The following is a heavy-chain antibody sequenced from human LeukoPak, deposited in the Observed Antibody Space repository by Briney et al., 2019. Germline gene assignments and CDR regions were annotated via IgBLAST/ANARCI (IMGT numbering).Heavy chain of an antibody. D-gene: IGHD1-7*01. CDR2: IKQDGSEK. V-gene: IGHV3-7*01. Sequence: GGSLRLSCAASGFTFRGFLMSWVRQTPGKGLEWVANIKQDGSEKYYADSVKGRFTISRDNTKNSLSLQMNSLRAEDTAVYYCARAGSNWNYVYWGQGTLVTLSS. CDR1: GFTFRGFL. J-gene: IGHJ4*02. CDR3: ARAGSNWNYVY.